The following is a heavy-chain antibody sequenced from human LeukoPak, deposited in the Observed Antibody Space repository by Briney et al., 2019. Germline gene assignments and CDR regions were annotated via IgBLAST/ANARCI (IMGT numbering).Heavy chain of an antibody. CDR1: GGTFSSYA. CDR2: IIPIFGTA. Sequence: ASVKVSCKASGGTFSSYAVSWVRQAPGRGLEWMGGIIPIFGTANYAQKFQGRVTITADESTCTAYMELSSLRSEDTAVYYCARDDGYCSGGSCYGVYWGQGTLVTVSS. D-gene: IGHD2-15*01. CDR3: ARDDGYCSGGSCYGVY. V-gene: IGHV1-69*01. J-gene: IGHJ4*02.